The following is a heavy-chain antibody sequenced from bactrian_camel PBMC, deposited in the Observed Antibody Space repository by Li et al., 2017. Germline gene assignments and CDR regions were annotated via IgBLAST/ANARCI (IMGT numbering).Heavy chain of an antibody. D-gene: IGHD2*01. J-gene: IGHJ4*01. V-gene: IGHV3S1*01. Sequence: HVQLVESGGGSAQAGGSLRLSCVYSGYTVSSYCMGWFRQAPGKEREGVAAIYTGGGSSTYYADSVKGRFTLSRDNSKNTLYLQLNSLKTEDTGMYYCVRSSWSGRDYNVRGQGTQVTVS. CDR2: IYTGGGSST. CDR3: VRSSWSGRDYNV. CDR1: GYTVSSYC.